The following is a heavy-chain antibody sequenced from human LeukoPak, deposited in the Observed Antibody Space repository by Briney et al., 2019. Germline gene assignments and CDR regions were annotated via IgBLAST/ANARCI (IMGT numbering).Heavy chain of an antibody. V-gene: IGHV3-23*01. CDR3: AKGSGTSRPYYLDY. D-gene: IGHD6-25*01. CDR1: SFNFSSYA. CDR2: ISVSGDST. Sequence: GGSLRLSCAASSFNFSSYAMTWVRQAPGKGLEWLSVISVSGDSTYYADSVKGRFTISRDSSRSTMYLQMTSLTAEDTAVYYCAKGSGTSRPYYLDYWGRGTLVTVSS. J-gene: IGHJ4*02.